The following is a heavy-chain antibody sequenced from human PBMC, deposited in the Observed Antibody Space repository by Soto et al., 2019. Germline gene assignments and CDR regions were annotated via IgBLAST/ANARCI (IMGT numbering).Heavy chain of an antibody. CDR2: IYHTGTT. Sequence: SETLSLTCSVSGGSISSIDYFWSWIRQPPGKGLEWIGFIYHTGTTYYNPSLRSRVTISIDTSKSQFSMKLNSVTAADTAVYYCARVMAAMHHSLDPWGQGTLVTVSS. V-gene: IGHV4-30-4*01. D-gene: IGHD2-2*01. J-gene: IGHJ5*02. CDR3: ARVMAAMHHSLDP. CDR1: GGSISSIDYF.